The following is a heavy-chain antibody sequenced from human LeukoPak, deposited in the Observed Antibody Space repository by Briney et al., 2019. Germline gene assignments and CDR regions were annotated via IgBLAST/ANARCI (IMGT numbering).Heavy chain of an antibody. D-gene: IGHD4/OR15-4a*01. CDR3: VFGSDSDYGGYPGLFDY. Sequence: SGGSLRLSCAASGFIFSSYAMSWVRQAPGKGLEWVSSITGSGANTYYADSVKGRFTISRDNSKDTLYLQMNSLRAEDTAVYSCVFGSDSDYGGYPGLFDYWGQGTLVTVSS. V-gene: IGHV3-23*01. CDR2: ITGSGANT. CDR1: GFIFSSYA. J-gene: IGHJ4*02.